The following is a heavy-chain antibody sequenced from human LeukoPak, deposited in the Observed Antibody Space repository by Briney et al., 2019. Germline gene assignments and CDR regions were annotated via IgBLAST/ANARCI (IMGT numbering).Heavy chain of an antibody. D-gene: IGHD5-18*01. CDR3: ARALDVDTSIDY. CDR1: GFTFSSFE. J-gene: IGHJ4*02. CDR2: IISSGSTI. Sequence: PGGSLRLSCVASGFTFSSFEMIWVRQAPGKGLEWVSYIISSGSTIYYADSVKGRFTISRDNAKNSLYLQMNSLRAEDTAVYYCARALDVDTSIDYWGQGTLVTVSS. V-gene: IGHV3-48*03.